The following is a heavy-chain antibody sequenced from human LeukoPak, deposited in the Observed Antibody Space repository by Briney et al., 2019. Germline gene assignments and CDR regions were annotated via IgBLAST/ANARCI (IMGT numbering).Heavy chain of an antibody. Sequence: SETLSLTRTVSGGSISGYFWSCIRQPPGQGLEFIGYIYYTGATLYNPSLKSRVTMSVDTSKNQFSLKLSSVTAADTAVYYCARHDPVGYYQHGMDVWGQGTTVTVSS. J-gene: IGHJ6*02. CDR1: GGSISGYF. CDR2: IYYTGAT. CDR3: ARHDPVGYYQHGMDV. V-gene: IGHV4-59*08. D-gene: IGHD2-15*01.